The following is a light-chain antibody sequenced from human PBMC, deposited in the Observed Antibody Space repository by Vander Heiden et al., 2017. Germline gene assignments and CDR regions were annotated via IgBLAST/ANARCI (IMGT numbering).Light chain of an antibody. Sequence: QSALTQPASVSGSPGQSITISCTGTSRDVGGYNYVSWYQQHPGKAPKLMIYDVSNRPSGVSNRFSGSKSANTASLTSSGLQAEDEADYYCTSYTTSSTFVFGTGTKVTVL. CDR3: TSYTTSSTFV. CDR1: SRDVGGYNY. CDR2: DVS. J-gene: IGLJ1*01. V-gene: IGLV2-14*01.